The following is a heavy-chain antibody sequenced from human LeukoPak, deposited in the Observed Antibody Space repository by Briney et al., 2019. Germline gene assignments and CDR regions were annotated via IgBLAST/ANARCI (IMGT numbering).Heavy chain of an antibody. CDR1: GYTFTDYY. J-gene: IGHJ4*02. CDR2: INPNSGGT. CDR3: ARTYSSSPADYFDY. V-gene: IGHV1-2*02. Sequence: ASVKVSCKASGYTFTDYYMHWVRQAPGQGLEWMGWINPNSGGTNYAQKLQGRVTMTRDTSISTAYMELSRLTSDDTAMYYCARTYSSSPADYFDYWGQGTLVTVSS. D-gene: IGHD6-6*01.